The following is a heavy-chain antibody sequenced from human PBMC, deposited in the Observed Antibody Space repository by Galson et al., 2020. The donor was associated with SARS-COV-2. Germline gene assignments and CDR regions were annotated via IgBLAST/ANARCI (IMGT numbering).Heavy chain of an antibody. CDR2: LLSDGTNK. CDR3: ARSHAGAVVGPWSWYFDL. D-gene: IGHD6-19*01. J-gene: IGHJ2*01. V-gene: IGHV3-30-3*01. CDR1: GFTLTNYA. Sequence: GGSLRLSCAASGFTLTNYAMHWVRQAPGKGMDWVATLLSDGTNKYYADSVKGRFTISRDNSETTLYLQMNSLRVEDTAIYYCARSHAGAVVGPWSWYFDLWGRGTLVTVSS.